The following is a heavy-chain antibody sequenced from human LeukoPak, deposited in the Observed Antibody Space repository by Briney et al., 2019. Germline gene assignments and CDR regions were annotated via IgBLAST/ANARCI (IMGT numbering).Heavy chain of an antibody. J-gene: IGHJ4*02. CDR1: GFTVSSNY. CDR2: IYSGGST. V-gene: IGHV3-66*02. Sequence: PGGSLRLSCAASGFTVSSNYMSWVRQAPGKGLEWVSVIYSGGSTYYADSVKGRFTISRDNSKNTLYLQMNSLRAEDTAVYYCARTTYYDFWSGYYSPVYFDYWGQGTLVTVSS. D-gene: IGHD3-3*01. CDR3: ARTTYYDFWSGYYSPVYFDY.